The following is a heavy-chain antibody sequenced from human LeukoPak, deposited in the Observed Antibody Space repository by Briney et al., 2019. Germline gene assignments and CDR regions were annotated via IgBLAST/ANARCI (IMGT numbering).Heavy chain of an antibody. CDR1: DYSISSGYF. V-gene: IGHV4-38-2*02. CDR3: ARQRGGTMIVVVTEPFDY. Sequence: SETLSLTCTVSDYSISSGYFWGWIRQAPGKGLEWIVNIYHSGSTYYNPSLKSRVTISVDTSKNQFSLRLTSVTAADTAVYYCARQRGGTMIVVVTEPFDYWGQGTLVTVSS. D-gene: IGHD3-22*01. CDR2: IYHSGST. J-gene: IGHJ4*02.